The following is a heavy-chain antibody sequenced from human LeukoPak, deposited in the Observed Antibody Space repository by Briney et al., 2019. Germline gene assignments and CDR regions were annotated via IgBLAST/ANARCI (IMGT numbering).Heavy chain of an antibody. CDR2: ISSNGGST. D-gene: IGHD5-12*01. CDR3: ARDGGYSGYGDY. Sequence: GGSLRLSCAASGFTFSSYAIHWVRQAPGKGLEYVSAISSNGGSTYYANSVKGRFTISRDNSKNTLYLQMGSLRAEDMAVYYCARDGGYSGYGDYWGQGTLVTVSS. J-gene: IGHJ4*02. V-gene: IGHV3-64*01. CDR1: GFTFSSYA.